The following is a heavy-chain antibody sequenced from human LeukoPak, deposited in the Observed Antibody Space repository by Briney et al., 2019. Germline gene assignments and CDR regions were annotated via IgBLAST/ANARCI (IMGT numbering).Heavy chain of an antibody. V-gene: IGHV3-23*01. J-gene: IGHJ4*02. Sequence: PGGSLRLSCAASGFTFSTYAMTWVRQAPGKGLEWVSGITGSGGSTYHADSVKGRFTISRDISKNTLYLQMNSLRAEDTAVYYCAKDLHSLKIAVAVNAFDSWGQGTLVTVSS. CDR1: GFTFSTYA. CDR3: AKDLHSLKIAVAVNAFDS. D-gene: IGHD6-13*01. CDR2: ITGSGGST.